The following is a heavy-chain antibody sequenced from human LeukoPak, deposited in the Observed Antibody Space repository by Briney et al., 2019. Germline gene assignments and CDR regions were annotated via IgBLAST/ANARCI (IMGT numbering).Heavy chain of an antibody. Sequence: SETLSLTCAVSGGFISGYYWNWIRQSPGKGLEWIGYIFYTGDTDYNPSLRSRVTMSVDRSNNRFSLQLASVTTADSAFYYCARAYRLTSPRGFDPWGPGILVTVSS. CDR3: ARAYRLTSPRGFDP. V-gene: IGHV4-59*13. J-gene: IGHJ5*02. D-gene: IGHD3-16*02. CDR1: GGFISGYY. CDR2: IFYTGDT.